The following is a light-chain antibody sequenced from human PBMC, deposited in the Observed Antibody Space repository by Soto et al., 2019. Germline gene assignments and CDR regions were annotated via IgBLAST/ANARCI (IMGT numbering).Light chain of an antibody. CDR1: SSNIGAGYD. Sequence: QSVLTQSPSVSGAPGQRVTISCAGNSSNIGAGYDVHWYKQLPGTAPKVLIYGNDNRPLGVPDRFSDSKSGTSGSLVISGLQAEDEADYYCQSYDSSLSRFVFGSGTKVTVL. CDR3: QSYDSSLSRFV. V-gene: IGLV1-40*01. CDR2: GND. J-gene: IGLJ1*01.